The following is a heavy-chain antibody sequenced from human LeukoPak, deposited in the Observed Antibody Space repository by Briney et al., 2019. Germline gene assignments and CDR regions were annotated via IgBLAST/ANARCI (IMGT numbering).Heavy chain of an antibody. CDR1: GFTFSSYS. CDR3: ARDHSSCIDC. D-gene: IGHD6-6*01. V-gene: IGHV3-21*01. Sequence: PGGSLRLSCAASGFTFSSYSMNWVRQAPGKGLEWVSSISSSSSYIYYADSVKGRFTISRDNAKSSLYLQMNSLRAEDTAVYYCARDHSSCIDCWGQGTLVTVSS. CDR2: ISSSSSYI. J-gene: IGHJ4*02.